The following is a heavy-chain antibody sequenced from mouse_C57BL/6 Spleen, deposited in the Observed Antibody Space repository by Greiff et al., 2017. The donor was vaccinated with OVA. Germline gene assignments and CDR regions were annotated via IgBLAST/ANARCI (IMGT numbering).Heavy chain of an antibody. CDR2: IDPSDSYT. V-gene: IGHV1-69*01. J-gene: IGHJ1*03. D-gene: IGHD2-2*01. CDR1: GYTFTSYW. Sequence: QVHVKQPGAELVMPGASVKLSCKASGYTFTSYWMHWVKQRPGQGLEWIGEIDPSDSYTNYNQKFKGKSTLTVDKSSSTAYMQLSSLTSEDSAVYYCARWLSYWYFDVWGTGTTVTVSS. CDR3: ARWLSYWYFDV.